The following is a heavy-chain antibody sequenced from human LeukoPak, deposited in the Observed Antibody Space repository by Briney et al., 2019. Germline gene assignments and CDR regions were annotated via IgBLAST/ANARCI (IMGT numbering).Heavy chain of an antibody. J-gene: IGHJ6*03. CDR1: GYTFTIYG. V-gene: IGHV1-18*01. CDR2: ISTYNGNT. CDR3: ARDLGRRCSGGRCYYYSHYMDV. Sequence: GASVTVSCKASGYTFTIYGISWVRQAPGQGLEWMGWISTYNGNTNYAQKFQGRVTMTTDTSTSTAYMELRSLRSDDTAVYYCARDLGRRCSGGRCYYYSHYMDVWGKGTTVTISS. D-gene: IGHD2-15*01.